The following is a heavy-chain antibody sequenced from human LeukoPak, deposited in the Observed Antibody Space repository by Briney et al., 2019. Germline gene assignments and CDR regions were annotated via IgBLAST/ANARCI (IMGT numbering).Heavy chain of an antibody. J-gene: IGHJ4*02. CDR2: IDWDDDK. D-gene: IGHD2-15*01. CDR3: ARIPYHCSGGSCYSFFDY. Sequence: SGPTLVKPTQTLTLTCTFSGFSLSTSGVGVGWIRQPPGKALEWLARIDWDDDKFYSTSLKTRLTISKDTSKNQVVLTMTNMDPVDTATYYCARIPYHCSGGSCYSFFDYWGQGTLVTVSS. V-gene: IGHV2-70*04. CDR1: GFSLSTSGVG.